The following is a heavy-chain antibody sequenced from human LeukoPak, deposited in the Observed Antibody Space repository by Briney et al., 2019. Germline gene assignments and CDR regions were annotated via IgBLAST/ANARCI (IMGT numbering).Heavy chain of an antibody. D-gene: IGHD6-13*01. Sequence: GGSLRLSCAVSGFTFSSYAMSWVRQAPGEGLEWVSAIIGIGGSTYYADSVKGRFTISRDNSKNTLYLQMNSLRAEDAVVYYGGKHIAAAGNWGQGTLVTVSS. CDR1: GFTFSSYA. J-gene: IGHJ4*02. V-gene: IGHV3-23*01. CDR3: GKHIAAAGN. CDR2: IIGIGGST.